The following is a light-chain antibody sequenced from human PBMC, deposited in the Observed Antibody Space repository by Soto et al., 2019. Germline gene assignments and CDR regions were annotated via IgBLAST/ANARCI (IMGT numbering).Light chain of an antibody. CDR3: SSYTSTSTLV. J-gene: IGLJ2*01. V-gene: IGLV2-14*01. CDR1: NSDVGGYDF. CDR2: EVT. Sequence: QSALTQPASVSGSPGQSITIFCTGTNSDVGGYDFVSWYQHHPGKAPKLLIYEVTNRPSGVSDRFSGSKSGNTASLSIYGLQAEDEADYYCSSYTSTSTLVFGGGTKLTVL.